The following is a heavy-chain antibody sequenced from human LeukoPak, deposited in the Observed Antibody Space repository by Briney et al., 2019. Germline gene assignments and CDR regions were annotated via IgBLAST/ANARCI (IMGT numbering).Heavy chain of an antibody. CDR3: AKDGAMAAAGYYFDY. CDR1: AFTFRNYA. Sequence: VQPGGSLRLSCAASAFTFRNYAMHWLRQAPGKGLEWVAVIASDGNDKHLADSVKGRFTISRDNSRNTLYLQMNSLRTEDTAVYYCAKDGAMAAAGYYFDYWGQGTPVTVSS. J-gene: IGHJ4*02. D-gene: IGHD6-13*01. CDR2: IASDGNDK. V-gene: IGHV3-30*18.